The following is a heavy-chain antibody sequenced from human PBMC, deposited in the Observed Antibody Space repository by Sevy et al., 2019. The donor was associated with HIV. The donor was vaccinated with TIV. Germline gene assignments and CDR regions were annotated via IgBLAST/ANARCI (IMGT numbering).Heavy chain of an antibody. J-gene: IGHJ3*02. D-gene: IGHD3-16*02. CDR2: ISAYNGNT. CDR1: GYTFTSYG. CDR3: AGSWFGITFGGVIVQNDAFDI. Sequence: ASVKVSCKASGYTFTSYGISWVRQAPGQGLEWMGWISAYNGNTNYGQKLQGRGTMTTDTSTSTAYLELRSLRSDDSAVYSCAGSWFGITFGGVIVQNDAFDIWGQGTMVTVSS. V-gene: IGHV1-18*01.